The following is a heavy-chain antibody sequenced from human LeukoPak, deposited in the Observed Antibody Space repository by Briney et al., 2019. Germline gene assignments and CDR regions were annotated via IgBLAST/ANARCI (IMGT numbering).Heavy chain of an antibody. CDR1: GFTFSSYN. J-gene: IGHJ6*03. CDR3: ARDPYSGSYGPYYYYMDV. D-gene: IGHD1-26*01. CDR2: ITSSSSYI. Sequence: GGSLRLSCAASGFTFSSYNMNWVRQAPGKGPEWVSSITSSSSYIYYADSVKGRFTISRDNAKNSLYFQMDSLRVEDTAVYYCARDPYSGSYGPYYYYMDVWGEGTTVTISS. V-gene: IGHV3-21*06.